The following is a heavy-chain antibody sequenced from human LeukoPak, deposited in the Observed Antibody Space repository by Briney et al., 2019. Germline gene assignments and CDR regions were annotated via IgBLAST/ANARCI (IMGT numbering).Heavy chain of an antibody. D-gene: IGHD3-16*01. Sequence: SETLSLTCTVSGGSINSYYWSWIRQPPGKGLECIGYIHYTGSTNYNPSLKSRVTISVDTSKNQFSLKLSSVTAADTAVYYCARLGGSIYFYYMDVWGKGTTVTISS. V-gene: IGHV4-59*08. CDR2: IHYTGST. CDR3: ARLGGSIYFYYMDV. CDR1: GGSINSYY. J-gene: IGHJ6*03.